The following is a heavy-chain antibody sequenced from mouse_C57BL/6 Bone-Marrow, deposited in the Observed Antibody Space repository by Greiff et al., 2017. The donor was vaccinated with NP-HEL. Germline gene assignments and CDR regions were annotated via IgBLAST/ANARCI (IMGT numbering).Heavy chain of an antibody. Sequence: EVKLEESGPGLAKPSQTLSLTCSVTGYSITSDYWNWIRKFPGNKLESMGYISYSGSTSYNQSLKSRISITRYTSKNQYYLQLNAGTTEDTATYYCARWGSGYGGYAMDYWGQGTSVNVSS. D-gene: IGHD3-2*02. CDR2: ISYSGST. J-gene: IGHJ4*01. CDR3: ARWGSGYGGYAMDY. V-gene: IGHV3-8*01. CDR1: GYSITSDY.